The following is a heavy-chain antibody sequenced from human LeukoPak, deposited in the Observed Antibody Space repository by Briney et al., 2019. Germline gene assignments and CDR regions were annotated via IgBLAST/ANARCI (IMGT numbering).Heavy chain of an antibody. Sequence: SVKVSCKASGGTFSSYAISWVRQAPGQGLEWMGGIIPIFGTANYAQKFQGRVTITTDESTSTAYMELSSLRSEDTAVYYCARTPRDLHETYYFDYWGQGTLVTVSS. CDR2: IIPIFGTA. CDR3: ARTPRDLHETYYFDY. V-gene: IGHV1-69*05. CDR1: GGTFSSYA. J-gene: IGHJ4*02.